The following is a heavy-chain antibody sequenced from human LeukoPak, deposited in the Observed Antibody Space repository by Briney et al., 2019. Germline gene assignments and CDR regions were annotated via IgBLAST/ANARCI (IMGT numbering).Heavy chain of an antibody. J-gene: IGHJ4*02. CDR3: ARTDYYGSGSYSY. D-gene: IGHD3-10*01. Sequence: GASVKVSCKAFGYTFTTYYIHWVRQAPGQGLEWMGWINPNSGGTNYAQKFQGRVTMTRDTSISTAYMELSRLRSDDTAVYYCARTDYYGSGSYSYWGQGTLVTVSS. CDR2: INPNSGGT. CDR1: GYTFTTYY. V-gene: IGHV1-2*02.